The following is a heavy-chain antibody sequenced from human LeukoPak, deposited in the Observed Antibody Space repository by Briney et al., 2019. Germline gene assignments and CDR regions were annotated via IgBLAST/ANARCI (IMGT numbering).Heavy chain of an antibody. V-gene: IGHV4-30-4*08. CDR3: ARDIVATIGWFDY. CDR1: GGSISSGGYC. D-gene: IGHD5-12*01. J-gene: IGHJ4*02. CDR2: IYYSGST. Sequence: SETLSLTCTVSGGSISSGGYCWSWIRQPPGKGLEWIGYIYYSGSTYYNPSLKSRVTISVDTSKNQFSLKLSSVTAADTAVYYCARDIVATIGWFDYWGQGTLVTVSS.